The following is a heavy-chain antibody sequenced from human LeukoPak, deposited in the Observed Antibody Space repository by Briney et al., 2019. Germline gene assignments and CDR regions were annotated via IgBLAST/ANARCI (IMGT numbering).Heavy chain of an antibody. Sequence: GESLKISCQASGYKFTNHWIGWVRQMSGKGLEWMGIINPDDSETTYSPSFQGQVTISVDKSVSTAYLQWTSLKASDTAMYYCARLVVPAAISYWGRGTLVNVFS. CDR3: ARLVVPAAISY. J-gene: IGHJ4*02. V-gene: IGHV5-51*01. CDR2: INPDDSET. D-gene: IGHD2-2*01. CDR1: GYKFTNHW.